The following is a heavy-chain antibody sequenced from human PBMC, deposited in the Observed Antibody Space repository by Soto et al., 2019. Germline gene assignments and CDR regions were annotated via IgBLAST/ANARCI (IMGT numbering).Heavy chain of an antibody. CDR1: GGTFSSYA. D-gene: IGHD6-6*01. CDR2: IIPIFGTA. CDR3: ARVAARPGWFDP. Sequence: SVKVSCKASGGTFSSYAISWVRQASGQGLEWMGGIIPIFGTANYAQKFQGRDTITADESTSTAYMELSSLRSEDTAVYYCARVAARPGWFDPWGQGTLVTVSS. V-gene: IGHV1-69*13. J-gene: IGHJ5*02.